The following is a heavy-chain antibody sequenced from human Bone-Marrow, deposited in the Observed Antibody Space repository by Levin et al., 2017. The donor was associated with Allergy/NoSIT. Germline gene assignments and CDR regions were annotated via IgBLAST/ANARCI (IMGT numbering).Heavy chain of an antibody. V-gene: IGHV4-39*01. J-gene: IGHJ3*01. D-gene: IGHD3-10*01. CDR2: LFYSGNT. Sequence: SETLSLTCTVSGGSISSISYYWGWIRQPPGKGLEWIGHLFYSGNTYYSPSLKSRVYISVDTSKNQFSLTLTSVTATDTAVYFCARTQPPGSGGGDAYDVWGQGTVVTVSS. CDR1: GGSISSISYY. CDR3: ARTQPPGSGGGDAYDV.